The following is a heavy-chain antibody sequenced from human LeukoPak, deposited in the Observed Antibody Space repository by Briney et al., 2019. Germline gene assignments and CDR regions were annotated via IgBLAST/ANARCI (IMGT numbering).Heavy chain of an antibody. V-gene: IGHV3-23*01. D-gene: IGHD1-26*01. CDR3: ASRPPSETYFGVFDY. CDR1: GLTFSSHA. Sequence: GGSLRLSCVASGLTFSSHAMTWVRQAPGKGLEWVSGITGSGGRTYHAESVKGRFTVSRDNSRNTLYLQMNNLRAEDTAVYYCASRPPSETYFGVFDYWGQGTLVTVSS. CDR2: ITGSGGRT. J-gene: IGHJ4*02.